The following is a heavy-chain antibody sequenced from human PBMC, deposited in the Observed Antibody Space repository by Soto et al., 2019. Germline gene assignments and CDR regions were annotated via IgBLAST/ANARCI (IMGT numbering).Heavy chain of an antibody. CDR1: GFTFSSYG. D-gene: IGHD3-10*01. Sequence: GGSLRLSCAASGFTFSSYGMHWVRQAPGKGLEWVAVISYDGSNKYYADSVKGRFTISRDNSKNTLYLQMNSLRAEDTAVYYCAKGQAGYYGSGSPYYFDYWGQGTLVTVSS. J-gene: IGHJ4*02. CDR2: ISYDGSNK. V-gene: IGHV3-30*18. CDR3: AKGQAGYYGSGSPYYFDY.